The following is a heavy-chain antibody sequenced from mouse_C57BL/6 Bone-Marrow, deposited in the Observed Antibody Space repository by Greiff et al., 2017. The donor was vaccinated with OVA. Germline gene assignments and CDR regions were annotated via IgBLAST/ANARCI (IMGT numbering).Heavy chain of an antibody. CDR1: GYTFTSYW. V-gene: IGHV1-61*01. J-gene: IGHJ2*01. Sequence: VQLQQPGAELVRPGSSVKLSCKASGYTFTSYWMDWVKQRPGQGLEWIGNIYPSDSETHYNQKFKDKATLAVDKSSSTAYMQLSSLTSEDSAVYFCAREESFYYGNGNWDGAFDYWGQGTTLTVSS. CDR2: IYPSDSET. CDR3: AREESFYYGNGNWDGAFDY. D-gene: IGHD2-1*01.